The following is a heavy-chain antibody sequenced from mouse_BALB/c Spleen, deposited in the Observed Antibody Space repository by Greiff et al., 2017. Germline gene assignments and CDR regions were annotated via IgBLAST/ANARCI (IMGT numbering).Heavy chain of an antibody. Sequence: QVQLQQSGAELVRPGTSVKVSCKASGYAFTNYLIEWVKQRPGQGLEWIGVINPGSGGTNYNEKFKGKATLTADKSSSTAYMQLSSLTSDDSAVYFCARDYGSRTGAMDYWGQGTSVTVSS. CDR2: INPGSGGT. D-gene: IGHD1-1*01. J-gene: IGHJ4*01. V-gene: IGHV1-54*01. CDR3: ARDYGSRTGAMDY. CDR1: GYAFTNYL.